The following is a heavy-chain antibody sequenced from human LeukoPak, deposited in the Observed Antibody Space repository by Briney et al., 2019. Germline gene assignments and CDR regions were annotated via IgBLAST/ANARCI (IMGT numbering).Heavy chain of an antibody. V-gene: IGHV3-23*01. Sequence: PGGSLRLSCAAAGFTFSSYAMSWVRQAPGKGLEWVSAISGSGGSTYYADSVKGRFTISRDNSKNTLYLQMNSLKAEDTAVYYCAKDRGGAKIDALDIWGQGTMVTVSS. CDR2: ISGSGGST. D-gene: IGHD3-16*01. J-gene: IGHJ3*02. CDR3: AKDRGGAKIDALDI. CDR1: GFTFSSYA.